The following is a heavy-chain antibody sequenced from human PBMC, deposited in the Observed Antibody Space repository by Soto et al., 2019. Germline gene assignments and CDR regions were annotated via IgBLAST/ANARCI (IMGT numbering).Heavy chain of an antibody. Sequence: SETLSLTCAVYGGSFNGYYWTWIRQLPGKGLEWIGEINHSGSTNYKPSLRSRVTISVDTSKNQLSLKVNSVTAADTAVYYCARGRTLITGTSLDYWGQGTLVTVSS. CDR2: INHSGST. CDR3: ARGRTLITGTSLDY. J-gene: IGHJ4*02. CDR1: GGSFNGYY. V-gene: IGHV4-34*01. D-gene: IGHD1-20*01.